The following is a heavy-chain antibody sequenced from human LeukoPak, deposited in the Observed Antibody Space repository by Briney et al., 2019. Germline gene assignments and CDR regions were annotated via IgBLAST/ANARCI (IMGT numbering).Heavy chain of an antibody. CDR3: ARQRGHIVGATYDY. CDR2: VYYTGST. CDR1: GFTFSSYG. Sequence: PGGSLRLSCAASGFTFSSYGMHWVRQAPGKGLEWIGYVYYTGSTDYNPSLKSRVTLSVDTSKNHFFLKMTSMTAADTAVYYCARQRGHIVGATYDYWGQGTLVTVSS. D-gene: IGHD1-26*01. J-gene: IGHJ4*02. V-gene: IGHV4-59*08.